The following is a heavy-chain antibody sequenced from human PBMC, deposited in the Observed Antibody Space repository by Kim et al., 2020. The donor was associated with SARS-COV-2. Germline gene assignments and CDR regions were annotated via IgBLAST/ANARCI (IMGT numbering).Heavy chain of an antibody. V-gene: IGHV3-33*05. D-gene: IGHD3-10*01. Sequence: GVSLRLSCAASGFIFRNFGMHWVRQAPGKGLEWVAFISNDGTTAIYADSVRGRFTISRDYSENKLYLQMDSLSAGDTAVYYCARPSSSHFDFWGQGTLVT. J-gene: IGHJ4*02. CDR3: ARPSSSHFDF. CDR2: ISNDGTTA. CDR1: GFIFRNFG.